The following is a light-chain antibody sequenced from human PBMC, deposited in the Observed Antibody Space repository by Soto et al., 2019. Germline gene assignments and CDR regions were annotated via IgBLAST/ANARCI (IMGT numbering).Light chain of an antibody. CDR3: QQYDNSPYT. CDR1: QSISSNF. Sequence: EIVLTQSPGTLSLSPGEGVTLSYRASQSISSNFLAWYQQTPGQAPRLLIYGASSRATGIPDKFSGSGSGTVFTLTISRLEPEDFAVYYCQQYDNSPYTFGQGTKLEI. CDR2: GAS. V-gene: IGKV3-20*01. J-gene: IGKJ2*01.